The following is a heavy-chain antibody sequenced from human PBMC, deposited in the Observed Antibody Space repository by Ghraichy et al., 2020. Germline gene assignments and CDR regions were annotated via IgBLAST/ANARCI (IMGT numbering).Heavy chain of an antibody. V-gene: IGHV3-48*01. CDR1: GFTFSSYS. J-gene: IGHJ6*03. CDR2: ISSSSSAI. D-gene: IGHD6-13*01. CDR3: ARDWVIAAAGRSYYKDV. Sequence: GGSLRLSCAASGFTFSSYSMNWVRQAPGKGLEWVSYISSSSSAIYNADSVKGRFTFSRDNAKNSLYLQMNSLRAEDTAVYYCARDWVIAAAGRSYYKDVWGKGTTVTVS.